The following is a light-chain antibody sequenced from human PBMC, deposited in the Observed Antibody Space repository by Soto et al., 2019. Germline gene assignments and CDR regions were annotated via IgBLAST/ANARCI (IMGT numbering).Light chain of an antibody. J-gene: IGLJ2*01. CDR3: SSSTASSTR. CDR2: DVN. CDR1: CRDVGPHNY. Sequence: QSVLTQPASVSGSPGQSTTISCTGTCRDVGPHNYVSWYQQHPGQAPTVIIYDVNNRSSGVSHRFSGSESGNTASLTISGLQAEDEADYYCSSSTASSTRFGGGTKVTVL. V-gene: IGLV2-14*03.